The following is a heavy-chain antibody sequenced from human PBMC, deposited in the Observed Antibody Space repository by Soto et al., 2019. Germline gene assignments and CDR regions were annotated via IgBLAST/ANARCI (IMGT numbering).Heavy chain of an antibody. Sequence: PSETLSLTCTVSGGSISSSSCYWGWIRQPPGKGLEWIGSIYYSGSTYYNPSLKSRVTISVDTSKNQFSLKLSSVTAADTAVYYCSRLHHYSSGYYYYYYGMDVWGQGTTVTVSS. CDR1: GGSISSSSCY. D-gene: IGHD3-22*01. J-gene: IGHJ6*02. CDR3: SRLHHYSSGYYYYYYGMDV. V-gene: IGHV4-39*01. CDR2: IYYSGST.